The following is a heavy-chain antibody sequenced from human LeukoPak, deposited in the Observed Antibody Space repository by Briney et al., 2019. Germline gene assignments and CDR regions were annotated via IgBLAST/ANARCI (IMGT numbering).Heavy chain of an antibody. CDR1: GFTFSSYG. V-gene: IGHV3-30*02. D-gene: IGHD3-9*01. J-gene: IGHJ4*02. CDR2: IRYDGGNK. CDR3: AKDPYDILTGYRYYFDY. Sequence: PGGSLRLSCAASGFTFSSYGMHWVRQAPGKGLEWVAFIRYDGGNKYYADSVKGRFTISRDNSKNTLYLQMNSLRADDTAVYYCAKDPYDILTGYRYYFDYWGQGTLVTVSS.